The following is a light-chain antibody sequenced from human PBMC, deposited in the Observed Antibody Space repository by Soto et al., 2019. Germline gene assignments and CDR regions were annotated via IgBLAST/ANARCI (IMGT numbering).Light chain of an antibody. CDR3: QQYGTSPRT. CDR1: QSVRNNY. Sequence: EIVLTQSSGALSLSPGERATLSWRASQSVRNNYLAWYKQKPGQAPRLLIHGASNRATGIPDRFSGSGSGTEFTLTISRLEPEDFAVYYCQQYGTSPRTFGQGTKVEIK. CDR2: GAS. J-gene: IGKJ1*01. V-gene: IGKV3-20*01.